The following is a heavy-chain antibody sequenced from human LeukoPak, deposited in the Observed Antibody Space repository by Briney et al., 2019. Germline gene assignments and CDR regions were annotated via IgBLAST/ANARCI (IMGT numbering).Heavy chain of an antibody. CDR3: ARDGMTGGDWFDP. Sequence: GGSLRLSCAASGFTFSDYYMNWVRQAPGKGLEWVSSIGSGSSYIYYADSVKGRFTISRDNAKNSLYLQMNSLRAEDTAVYYCARDGMTGGDWFDPWGQGILVTVSS. CDR1: GFTFSDYY. V-gene: IGHV3-21*01. J-gene: IGHJ5*02. CDR2: IGSGSSYI. D-gene: IGHD3-9*01.